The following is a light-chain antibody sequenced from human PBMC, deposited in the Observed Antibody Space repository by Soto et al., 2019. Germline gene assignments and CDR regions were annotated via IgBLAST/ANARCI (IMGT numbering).Light chain of an antibody. Sequence: DVVMTQSPLSLTVTLGQPASISRRSNQSLVHSDGIAYFSWFXQRQGRSPRXLIYKVSNRDSGVPARFSGSGSGTDLAMKISRVEAEDVGVYYCMQGTHWPITFGQGTRLEIK. J-gene: IGKJ5*01. CDR3: MQGTHWPIT. CDR1: QSLVHSDGIAY. V-gene: IGKV2-30*02. CDR2: KVS.